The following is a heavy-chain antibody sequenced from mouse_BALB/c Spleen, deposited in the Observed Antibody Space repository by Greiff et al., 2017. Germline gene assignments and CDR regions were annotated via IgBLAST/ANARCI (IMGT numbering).Heavy chain of an antibody. J-gene: IGHJ3*01. CDR2: VNPNNGGT. CDR3: ARSNDGYYPAWFAY. CDR1: GYSFTGYY. V-gene: IGHV1-26*01. Sequence: VHVKQSGPDLVKPGASVKISCKASGYSFTGYYMHWVKQSHGKSLEWIGRVNPNNGGTSYNQKFKGKAILTVDKSSSTAYMELRSLTSEDSAVYYCARSNDGYYPAWFAYWGQGTLVTVSA. D-gene: IGHD2-3*01.